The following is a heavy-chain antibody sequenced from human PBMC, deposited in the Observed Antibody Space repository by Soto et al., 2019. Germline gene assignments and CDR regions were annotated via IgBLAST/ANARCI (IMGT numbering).Heavy chain of an antibody. V-gene: IGHV3-33*01. Sequence: GGSLRLSCAASGFTFSSYGMHWVRQAPGKGLEWVAVIWYDGSNKYYADSVKGRFTISRDNSKNTLYLQMNSLRAEDTAVYYCARTLPDSSGYYSDYYFDYWGQGTLVTVSS. CDR3: ARTLPDSSGYYSDYYFDY. D-gene: IGHD3-22*01. CDR1: GFTFSSYG. CDR2: IWYDGSNK. J-gene: IGHJ4*02.